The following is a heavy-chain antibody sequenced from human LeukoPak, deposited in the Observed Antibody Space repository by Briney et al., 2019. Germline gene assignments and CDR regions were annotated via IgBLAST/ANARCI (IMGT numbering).Heavy chain of an antibody. V-gene: IGHV3-33*01. Sequence: GRALRLSCAASGFTFSSYGMHWVRQAPGKGLEWVAVIWYDGSNKYYADSVKGRFTISRDNSKNTLYLQMNSLRAEDTAVYYCASTSGWYEPIDYWGQGTLVTVSS. CDR2: IWYDGSNK. CDR1: GFTFSSYG. CDR3: ASTSGWYEPIDY. D-gene: IGHD6-19*01. J-gene: IGHJ4*02.